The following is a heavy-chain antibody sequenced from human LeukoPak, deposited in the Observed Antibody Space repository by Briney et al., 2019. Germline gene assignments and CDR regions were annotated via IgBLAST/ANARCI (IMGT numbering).Heavy chain of an antibody. CDR1: GFTFSSYS. D-gene: IGHD2-15*01. CDR2: ISSSSSYI. V-gene: IGHV3-21*01. Sequence: PGGSLRLSCAASGFTFSSYSMNWVRQAPGKGLEWVSSISSSSSYIYYADSVKGRFTISRDNAKNSLYLQMNSLRAEDAAVYYCASSGGSWGRYNWFDPWGQGTLVTVSS. CDR3: ASSGGSWGRYNWFDP. J-gene: IGHJ5*02.